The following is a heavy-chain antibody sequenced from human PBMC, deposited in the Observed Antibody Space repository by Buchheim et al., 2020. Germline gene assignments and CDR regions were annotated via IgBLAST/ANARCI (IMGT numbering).Heavy chain of an antibody. J-gene: IGHJ5*02. CDR1: GFIFSTYV. CDR2: ISASGGST. D-gene: IGHD1/OR15-1a*01. V-gene: IGHV3-23*01. CDR3: AKRGLTASTRCFDP. Sequence: EVQLLESGGGLVQPGGSLRLSCAASGFIFSTYVMSWVRQAPGKGLEWVSSISASGGSTSYVDSVKGRFTVSRDNSDNTLYLQMNSLRAEDTAVYYCAKRGLTASTRCFDPWGQGTL.